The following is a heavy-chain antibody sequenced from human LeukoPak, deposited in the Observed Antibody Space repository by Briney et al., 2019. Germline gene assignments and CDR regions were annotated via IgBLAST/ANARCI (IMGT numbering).Heavy chain of an antibody. CDR2: INHSGST. V-gene: IGHV4-34*01. CDR3: ARGQYYYDSSGALDY. CDR1: CGSFSGYY. D-gene: IGHD3-22*01. J-gene: IGHJ4*02. Sequence: SSETLSLTCAVYCGSFSGYYWSWIRQPPGKGLEWIGEINHSGSTNYNPSLKSRVTISVDTSKNQFSLKLSSVTAADTAVYYCARGQYYYDSSGALDYWGQGTLVTVSS.